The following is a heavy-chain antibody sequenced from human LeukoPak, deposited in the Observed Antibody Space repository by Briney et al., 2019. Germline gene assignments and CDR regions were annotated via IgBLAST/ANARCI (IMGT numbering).Heavy chain of an antibody. J-gene: IGHJ4*02. V-gene: IGHV3-7*01. Sequence: GGSLRLSCTASVLSISNFWMHWVRQSPGKGLEWVAIIDKDGNEIKYVDSVKGRFTLSRDNARNSVYLQMNSLRTEDTALYYCVTDGDKWNDFEYWGQGTLVTVSS. D-gene: IGHD1-1*01. CDR1: VLSISNFW. CDR2: IDKDGNEI. CDR3: VTDGDKWNDFEY.